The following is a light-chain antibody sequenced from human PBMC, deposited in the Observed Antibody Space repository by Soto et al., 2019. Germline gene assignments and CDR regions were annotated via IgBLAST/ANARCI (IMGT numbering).Light chain of an antibody. CDR1: HSDVGSYNL. V-gene: IGLV2-23*02. CDR2: EVS. CDR3: CSYAGSTTQTYV. Sequence: QSALTQPASVSGSPGQSITISCTGTHSDVGSYNLVSWYQQHPGKAPKVIIYEVSERPSGVSDRFSGSKSGNTASLMISGLQAEDEADYYCCSYAGSTTQTYVFGRGTKVTV. J-gene: IGLJ1*01.